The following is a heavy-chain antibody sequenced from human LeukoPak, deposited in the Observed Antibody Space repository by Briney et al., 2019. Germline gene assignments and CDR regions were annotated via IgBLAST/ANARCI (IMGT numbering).Heavy chain of an antibody. J-gene: IGHJ4*02. CDR3: ATSKTLRGWFDY. Sequence: PGGSLRLSCAASGFTFSSYAMSWVRQAPGKGLEWVSAISGSGGSTYYADSVKGRFTISRDNSKNTLYLQMNSLRAEDTAVYYCATSKTLRGWFDYWGQGTLVTVSS. V-gene: IGHV3-23*01. D-gene: IGHD2-15*01. CDR2: ISGSGGST. CDR1: GFTFSSYA.